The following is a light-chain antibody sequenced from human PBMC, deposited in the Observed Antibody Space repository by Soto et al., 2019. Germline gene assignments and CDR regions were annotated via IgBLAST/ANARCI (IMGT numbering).Light chain of an antibody. Sequence: QSVLTQPPSASGTPGQRVTISCSGSSSNIGSNTVNWYQQLPGTAPQLLIYSNKQRPSGVPDRFSGSKFGTSASLAISGLQSEDEADYYCAARDDSLNVYVFGTGTKLTVL. J-gene: IGLJ1*01. V-gene: IGLV1-44*01. CDR3: AARDDSLNVYV. CDR2: SNK. CDR1: SSNIGSNT.